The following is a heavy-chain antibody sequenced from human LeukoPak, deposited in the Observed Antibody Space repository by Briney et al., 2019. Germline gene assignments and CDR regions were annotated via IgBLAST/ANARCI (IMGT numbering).Heavy chain of an antibody. Sequence: SETLSLTCTVSGGSIRSSSYYWGWIRQPPGKGLEWIGSIYYSGSTYYNPSLKSRVTISVDTSKNQFSLKLSSVTAADTAVYYCARLIAVAGWLLDAFDIWGQGTMVTVSS. V-gene: IGHV4-39*01. CDR1: GGSIRSSSYY. D-gene: IGHD6-19*01. CDR2: IYYSGST. CDR3: ARLIAVAGWLLDAFDI. J-gene: IGHJ3*02.